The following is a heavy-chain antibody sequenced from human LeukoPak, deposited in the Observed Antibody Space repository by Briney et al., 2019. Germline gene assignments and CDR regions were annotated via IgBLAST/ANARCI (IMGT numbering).Heavy chain of an antibody. Sequence: GGSLRLSCAASGITFTNSAVSWVRQAPGKGLEWVGRIKSKTDGGTTDYAAPVKGRFTISRDDSKNTLYLQMNSLKTEDTAVYYCTTARDGYNSLYYFDYWGQGTLVTVSS. J-gene: IGHJ4*02. CDR2: IKSKTDGGTT. CDR3: TTARDGYNSLYYFDY. CDR1: GITFTNSA. D-gene: IGHD5-24*01. V-gene: IGHV3-15*01.